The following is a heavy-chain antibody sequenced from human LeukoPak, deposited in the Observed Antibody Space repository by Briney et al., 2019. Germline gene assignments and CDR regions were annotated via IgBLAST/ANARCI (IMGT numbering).Heavy chain of an antibody. CDR1: GYRFTGYY. CDR3: ARARLDGQQLVQYYMDV. CDR2: INPSGGST. D-gene: IGHD6-13*01. J-gene: IGHJ6*03. Sequence: GASVKVSCKASGYRFTGYYMHWVRQAPGQGLEWMGIINPSGGSTSYAQKFQGRVTMTRDTSTSTVYMELSSLRSEDTAVYYCARARLDGQQLVQYYMDVWGKGTTVTVSS. V-gene: IGHV1-46*01.